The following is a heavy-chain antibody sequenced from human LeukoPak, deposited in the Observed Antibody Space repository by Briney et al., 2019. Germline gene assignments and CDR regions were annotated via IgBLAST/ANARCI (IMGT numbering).Heavy chain of an antibody. CDR3: ARELTTAKYDFDY. CDR1: GGTFSSYA. V-gene: IGHV1-69*05. D-gene: IGHD4-11*01. CDR2: IIPIFGTA. J-gene: IGHJ4*02. Sequence: SVKVSCKASGGTFSSYAISWVRQAPGQGLEWMGGIIPIFGTANYAQKFQGRVTITTDESTSTAYMELSSLRSEDTAVCYCARELTTAKYDFDYWGQGTLVTVSS.